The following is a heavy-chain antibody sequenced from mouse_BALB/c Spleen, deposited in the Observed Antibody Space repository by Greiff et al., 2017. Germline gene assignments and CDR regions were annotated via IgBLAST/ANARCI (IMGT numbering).Heavy chain of an antibody. V-gene: IGHV14-3*02. CDR2: IDPANGNT. J-gene: IGHJ3*01. Sequence: VQLQQSGAELVKPGASVKLSCTASGFNIKDTYIHWVKQRPEQGLEWIGRIDPANGNTKYDPKFQGKATITADTSSNTAYLQLSSLTSEDTAVYYCARSSYGNYGAWFAYWGQGTLVTVSA. CDR1: GFNIKDTY. D-gene: IGHD2-1*01. CDR3: ARSSYGNYGAWFAY.